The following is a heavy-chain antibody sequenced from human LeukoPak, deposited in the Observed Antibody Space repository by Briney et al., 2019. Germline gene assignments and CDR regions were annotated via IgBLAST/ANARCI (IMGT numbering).Heavy chain of an antibody. CDR2: IYHSGST. CDR3: ARDGYSGSDAL. J-gene: IGHJ4*02. CDR1: GGSISTYY. Sequence: SETLSLTCTVSGGSISTYYWSWIRQPPGKGLEWIGYIYHSGSTNSNPSLKSRVTISVDTSQNQFYLKLSSVTAADTAVYYCARDGYSGSDALWGQGTLVTVSS. D-gene: IGHD5-12*01. V-gene: IGHV4-59*01.